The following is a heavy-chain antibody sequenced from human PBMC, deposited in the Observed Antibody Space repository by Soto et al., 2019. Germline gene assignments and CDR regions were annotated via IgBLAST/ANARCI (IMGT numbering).Heavy chain of an antibody. D-gene: IGHD6-19*01. CDR1: GGSISSSSYY. CDR3: ARHAYSGWRHLDY. Sequence: PSETLSLTCTVSGGSISSSSYYWGWIRQPPGKGLEWIGSIYYSGSTYYNPSLKSRVTISVDTSKNQFSLKLSSVTAADTAVYYCARHAYSGWRHLDYWGQGTLVTVSS. V-gene: IGHV4-39*01. J-gene: IGHJ4*02. CDR2: IYYSGST.